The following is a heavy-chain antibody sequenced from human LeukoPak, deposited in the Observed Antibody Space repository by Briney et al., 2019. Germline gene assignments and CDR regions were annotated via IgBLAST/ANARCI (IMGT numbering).Heavy chain of an antibody. CDR3: ARGPPYFDWLLNFDY. CDR1: GGTFSSYA. D-gene: IGHD3-9*01. J-gene: IGHJ4*02. Sequence: ASVKVSCKASGGTFSSYAISWVRQAPGQGLEWMGGIIPIFGTANYAQKFQGRVTITADESTSTAYMELSSLRSEATAVYYCARGPPYFDWLLNFDYWGQGTLVTVSS. V-gene: IGHV1-69*13. CDR2: IIPIFGTA.